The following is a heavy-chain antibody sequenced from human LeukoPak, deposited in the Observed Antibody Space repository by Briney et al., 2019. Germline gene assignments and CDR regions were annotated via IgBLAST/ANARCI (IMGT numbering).Heavy chain of an antibody. CDR1: GGSISSYY. Sequence: MSSETLSLTCTVSGGSISSYYWSWIRQPPGKGLEWIGYIYYSGSTNYNPSLKSRVTISVDTSKNQFSLKLSSVTAADTAVYYCARGGPMATTTPFDYWGQGTLVTVSS. D-gene: IGHD5-12*01. V-gene: IGHV4-59*01. CDR2: IYYSGST. J-gene: IGHJ4*02. CDR3: ARGGPMATTTPFDY.